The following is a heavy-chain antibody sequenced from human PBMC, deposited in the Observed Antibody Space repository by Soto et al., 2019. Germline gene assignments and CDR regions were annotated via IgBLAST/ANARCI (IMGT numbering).Heavy chain of an antibody. CDR3: ARVVTWIQLTLLGVFGMDV. V-gene: IGHV3-21*01. J-gene: IGHJ6*02. Sequence: GGSLRLSCAASGFTFSSYSMNWVRQAPGKGLEWVSSISSSSSYIYYADSVKGRFTISRDNAKNSLYLQMNSLRAEDTAVYYCARVVTWIQLTLLGVFGMDVWGQGTTVTVSS. CDR2: ISSSSSYI. CDR1: GFTFSSYS. D-gene: IGHD5-18*01.